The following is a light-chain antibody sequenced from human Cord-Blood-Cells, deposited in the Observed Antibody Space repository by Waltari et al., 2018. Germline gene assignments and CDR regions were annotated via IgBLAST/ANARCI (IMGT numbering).Light chain of an antibody. CDR1: HSLVHSNGYTY. CDR2: LGS. V-gene: IGKV2-28*01. CDR3: MQALQTPLT. J-gene: IGKJ4*01. Sequence: DIVLTQYPLSLHVTPGEPASISCRTSHSLVHSNGYTYLDWYLQKPGQSPQLLIYLGSNRASGVPDRFSGSGSGTDFTLKISRVEAEDVGVYYCMQALQTPLTFGGGTKVEIK.